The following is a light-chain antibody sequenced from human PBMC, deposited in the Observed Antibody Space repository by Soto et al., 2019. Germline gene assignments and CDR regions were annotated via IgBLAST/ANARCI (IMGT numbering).Light chain of an antibody. CDR3: QQYGSSLSWT. J-gene: IGKJ1*01. Sequence: EIVLTQSPGTLSLSPGERATLSCRASQRVGASYLAWYQQKHGQAPRLLIYGTSNRATGIPDRFNGSGSGTDFTLTISRLEPEDFAVYYCQQYGSSLSWTFGQGTKVEIK. CDR1: QRVGASY. CDR2: GTS. V-gene: IGKV3-20*01.